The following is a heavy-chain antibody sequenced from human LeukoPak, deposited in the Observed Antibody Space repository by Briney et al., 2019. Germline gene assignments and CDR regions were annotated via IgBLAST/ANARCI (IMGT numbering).Heavy chain of an antibody. Sequence: GESLKISCQGSGYSFTSYWIGWVRQMPGKGLEWMGIIYPGDSDTRYSPSFQGQVTISADKSISTAYLQWSSLKASDTAMYYCARLDTYYYDISGYYSFDPWGQGTLVTVSS. CDR3: ARLDTYYYDISGYYSFDP. V-gene: IGHV5-51*01. CDR1: GYSFTSYW. J-gene: IGHJ5*02. CDR2: IYPGDSDT. D-gene: IGHD3-22*01.